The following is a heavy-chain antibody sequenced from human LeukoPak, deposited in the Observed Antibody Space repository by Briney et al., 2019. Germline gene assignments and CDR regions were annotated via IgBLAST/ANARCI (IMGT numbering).Heavy chain of an antibody. CDR2: IYYSGST. V-gene: IGHV4-59*01. CDR1: GGSISSYY. CDR3: ARGADLEMATITDYYYMDV. D-gene: IGHD5-24*01. Sequence: SETLTLTCTVSGGSISSYYWSWIRQPPGKGLEWIGYIYYSGSTNYNPSLKSRVTISVDTSKNQFSLKLSSVTAADTAVYYCARGADLEMATITDYYYMDVWGKGTTVTVSS. J-gene: IGHJ6*03.